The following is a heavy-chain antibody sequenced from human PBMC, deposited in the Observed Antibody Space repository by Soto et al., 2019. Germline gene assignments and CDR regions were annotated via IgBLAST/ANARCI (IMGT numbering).Heavy chain of an antibody. J-gene: IGHJ4*02. V-gene: IGHV3-13*01. D-gene: IGHD2-15*01. CDR2: IGVTGDT. CDR3: AREFCSGGVCYGLYYLDH. Sequence: EVQLVESGGDLVQPGGSLKLSCGISGFTLSSYDMHWVRQTPGNGLEWVSSIGVTGDTYYLDSVRGRFTISSENARDSVYLQMNSLRAEDTAVYFCAREFCSGGVCYGLYYLDHWGQGTLVTVSA. CDR1: GFTLSSYD.